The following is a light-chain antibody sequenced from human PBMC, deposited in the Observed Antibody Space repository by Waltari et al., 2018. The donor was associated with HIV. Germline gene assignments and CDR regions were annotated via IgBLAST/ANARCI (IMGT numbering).Light chain of an antibody. CDR2: DNK. V-gene: IGLV6-57*01. J-gene: IGLJ3*02. CDR3: LSYDGINQV. CDR1: SGNIASDP. Sequence: NFILTQPHPVSESPGKTVTIHCTRSSGNIASDPVQWYQLRPDNSPTNVIYDNKQRSAGVPDRFSGSIDTSPNSASLTISGLMTEDEADYYCLSYDGINQVFGGGTKLTVL.